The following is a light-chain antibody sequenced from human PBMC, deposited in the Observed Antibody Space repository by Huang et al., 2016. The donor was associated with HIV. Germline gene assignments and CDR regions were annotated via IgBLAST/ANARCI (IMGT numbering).Light chain of an antibody. Sequence: AIQMTQAPASLSASVGDRVTITCRASQDIGNDLGWYHQRPGKAPKLLVSAASQLQSGDPPRFTGSGSGTHFTLTISGLQPEDFATYYCLQDYTYPWAFGQGTKVEI. J-gene: IGKJ1*01. CDR2: AAS. CDR1: QDIGND. V-gene: IGKV1-6*01. CDR3: LQDYTYPWA.